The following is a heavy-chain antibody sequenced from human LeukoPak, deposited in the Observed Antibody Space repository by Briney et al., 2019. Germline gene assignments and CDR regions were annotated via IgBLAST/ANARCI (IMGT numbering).Heavy chain of an antibody. J-gene: IGHJ4*02. CDR3: ARDVEYYYFDY. Sequence: TGGSLRLSCAASGFTFSSYRMNWVRQAPGKGLEWVSSISSSSSYIYYADSVKGRFTLSRDNARNSLYLQMNSLRAEDTAVYYCARDVEYYYFDYWGQGTLVTVSS. CDR2: ISSSSSYI. V-gene: IGHV3-21*01. D-gene: IGHD2/OR15-2a*01. CDR1: GFTFSSYR.